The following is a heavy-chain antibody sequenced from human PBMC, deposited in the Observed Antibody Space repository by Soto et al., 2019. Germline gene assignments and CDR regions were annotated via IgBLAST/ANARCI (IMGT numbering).Heavy chain of an antibody. CDR3: AREAAAVPGSFDI. J-gene: IGHJ3*02. Sequence: QVQLVQSGAEVKKPGSSVKVSSKASGGTFSSYTISWVRQAPGQGLEWMGRIIPILGIANYAQKFQGRVTITADKSTSTAYMELSSLRSEDTAVYYCAREAAAVPGSFDIWGQGTMVTVSS. V-gene: IGHV1-69*08. D-gene: IGHD6-13*01. CDR2: IIPILGIA. CDR1: GGTFSSYT.